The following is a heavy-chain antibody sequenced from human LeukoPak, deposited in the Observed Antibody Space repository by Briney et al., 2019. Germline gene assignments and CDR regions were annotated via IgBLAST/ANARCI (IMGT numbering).Heavy chain of an antibody. CDR3: ARGTNYYDSSGYWDWFDP. D-gene: IGHD3-22*01. Sequence: SQTLSLTCTVSGGPISSGGYYWSWKRPHPGKGLEWIRSIHHSGSTYYKPSLKSPLTISIDTSKNQFSLKLSSATAADTAVYYCARGTNYYDSSGYWDWFDPWGQGTPVTVSS. V-gene: IGHV4-31*01. CDR1: GGPISSGGYY. J-gene: IGHJ5*02. CDR2: IHHSGST.